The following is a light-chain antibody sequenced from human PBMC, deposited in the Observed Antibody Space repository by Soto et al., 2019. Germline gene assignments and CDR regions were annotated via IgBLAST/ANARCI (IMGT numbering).Light chain of an antibody. CDR1: QRMSGW. Sequence: IHMTHSPSTLSVSVWYTVTITFLASQRMSGWLAWHQQKPGKAPKLLIYDVSALKRGVPPRFSGSGSGTEFTLTISSLQPDDFATYYCQQYDSFSVTFGQGTKVDIK. CDR2: DVS. J-gene: IGKJ1*01. V-gene: IGKV1-5*01. CDR3: QQYDSFSVT.